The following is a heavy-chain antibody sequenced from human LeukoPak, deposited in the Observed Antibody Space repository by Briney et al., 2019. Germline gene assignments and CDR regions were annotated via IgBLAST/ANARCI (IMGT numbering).Heavy chain of an antibody. CDR2: ISYDRSNK. CDR3: AKSYYDFWSGYYQTFDY. V-gene: IGHV3-30*18. CDR1: GFTLSNYW. Sequence: GGSLKLSCAASGFTLSNYWMGWVRRAPGKGLEWVAVISYDRSNKYYADSVKGRFTISRDNSKNTLCLQMNSLRAEDTAVYYCAKSYYDFWSGYYQTFDYWGQGTLVTVSS. D-gene: IGHD3-3*01. J-gene: IGHJ4*02.